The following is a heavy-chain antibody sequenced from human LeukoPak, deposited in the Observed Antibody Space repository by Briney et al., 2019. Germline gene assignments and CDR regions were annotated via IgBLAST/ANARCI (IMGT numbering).Heavy chain of an antibody. V-gene: IGHV3-7*01. CDR2: IKQDGSEK. D-gene: IGHD3-22*01. CDR3: ARVADYYDSSGYYYAFDI. Sequence: GGSLRLSCAASGFTFSSYWMSWVRQAPGKGLEWVANIKQDGSEKYYVDSVKGRFTISRDNAKNSLYLQMNSLRAEGTAVYYCARVADYYDSSGYYYAFDIWGQGTMVTVSS. CDR1: GFTFSSYW. J-gene: IGHJ3*02.